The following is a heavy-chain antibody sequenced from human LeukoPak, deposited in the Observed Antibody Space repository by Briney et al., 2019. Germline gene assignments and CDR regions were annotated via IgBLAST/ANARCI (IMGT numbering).Heavy chain of an antibody. CDR2: ISAYNGNT. CDR3: AREGYSYGYPYFDY. D-gene: IGHD5-18*01. Sequence: ASVKVSYKASGYTFTSYGISWVRQAPGQGLEWMGWISAYNGNTNYAQKLQGRVTMTTDTSTSTAYMELRSLRSDDTAVYYCAREGYSYGYPYFDYWGQGTLVTVSS. J-gene: IGHJ4*02. CDR1: GYTFTSYG. V-gene: IGHV1-18*01.